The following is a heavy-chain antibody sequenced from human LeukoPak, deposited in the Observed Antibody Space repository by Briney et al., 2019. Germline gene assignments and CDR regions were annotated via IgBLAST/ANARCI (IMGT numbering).Heavy chain of an antibody. Sequence: PGGSLRLSCAASGFTFSSYGMHWVRQAPGKGLEWVAVISYDGSNKYYADSVKGRFTISRDNSKNTLYLQMNSLRAEDTAVYFCARWSTTPDTEAGDYWGQGTLVTVSS. D-gene: IGHD1/OR15-1a*01. CDR3: ARWSTTPDTEAGDY. CDR1: GFTFSSYG. CDR2: ISYDGSNK. V-gene: IGHV3-30*03. J-gene: IGHJ4*02.